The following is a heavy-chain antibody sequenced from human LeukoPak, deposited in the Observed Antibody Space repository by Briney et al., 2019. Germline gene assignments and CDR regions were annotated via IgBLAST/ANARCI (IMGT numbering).Heavy chain of an antibody. CDR2: IYCSGST. V-gene: IGHV4-59*01. CDR1: GDSISSYY. Sequence: SETLSLTCTVSGDSISSYYWSWIRQPPGKGLEWIGYIYCSGSTKYNPSLKSRVTISVDTSKNQFSLKLSSVTAADTAVYYCAKVIVGAGFDYWGQGTLVTVSS. J-gene: IGHJ4*02. CDR3: AKVIVGAGFDY. D-gene: IGHD1-26*01.